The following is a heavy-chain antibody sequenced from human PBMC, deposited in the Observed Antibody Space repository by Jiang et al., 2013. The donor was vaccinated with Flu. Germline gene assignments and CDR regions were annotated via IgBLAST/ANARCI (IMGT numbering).Heavy chain of an antibody. D-gene: IGHD5-18*01. CDR1: GGTFSSYA. CDR3: ARRPLSGSSYGYYYYGMDV. V-gene: IGHV1-69*04. CDR2: IIPILGIA. Sequence: GAEVKKPGSSVKVSCKASGGTFSSYAISWVRQAPGQGLEWMGRIIPILGIANYAQKFQGRVTITADKSTSTVYMELSSLRSEDTAVYYCARRPLSGSSYGYYYYGMDVVGQRDHGH. J-gene: IGHJ6*04.